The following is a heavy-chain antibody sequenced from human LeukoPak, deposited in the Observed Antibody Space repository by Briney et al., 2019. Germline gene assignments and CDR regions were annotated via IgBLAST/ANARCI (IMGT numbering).Heavy chain of an antibody. Sequence: PSETLSLTCTVSGGSISSYYWSWIRQPPGKGLEWIGYIYYSGSTNYNPSLKSRVTISVDTSKNQFSLKLSSVTAADTAVYYCARDADMVVAATHYYYYGMDVWGQGTTVTVSS. J-gene: IGHJ6*02. CDR3: ARDADMVVAATHYYYYGMDV. CDR1: GGSISSYY. V-gene: IGHV4-59*01. D-gene: IGHD2-15*01. CDR2: IYYSGST.